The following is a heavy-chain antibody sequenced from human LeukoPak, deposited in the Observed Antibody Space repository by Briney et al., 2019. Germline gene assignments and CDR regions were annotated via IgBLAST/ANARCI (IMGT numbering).Heavy chain of an antibody. J-gene: IGHJ4*02. CDR1: GFTFSSYW. CDR3: ARRGGYGMNY. Sequence: GGSLRLSCAASGFTFSSYWVHWVRQAPGKGLVWVSRINSDGKSTSYADSVKGRFTISRDDAKNTLYLQMNSLRAEDTAVYYCARRGGYGMNYWGQGTLVTVSS. V-gene: IGHV3-74*01. D-gene: IGHD6-25*01. CDR2: INSDGKST.